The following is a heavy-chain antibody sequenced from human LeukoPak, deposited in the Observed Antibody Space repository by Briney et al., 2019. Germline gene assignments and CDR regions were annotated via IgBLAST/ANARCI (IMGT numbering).Heavy chain of an antibody. V-gene: IGHV3-21*01. D-gene: IGHD3-22*01. Sequence: GGSLRLSCAASGFTFSSYSMNWVRQAPGKGLEWVPSISSSSSYIYYADSVKGRFTISRDNAKNSLYLQMNSLRAEDTAVYYCARETTPDYCDSSGPIDYWGQGTLVTVSS. CDR2: ISSSSSYI. J-gene: IGHJ4*02. CDR1: GFTFSSYS. CDR3: ARETTPDYCDSSGPIDY.